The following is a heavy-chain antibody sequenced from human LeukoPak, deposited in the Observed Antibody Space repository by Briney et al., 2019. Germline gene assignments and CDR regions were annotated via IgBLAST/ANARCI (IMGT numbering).Heavy chain of an antibody. V-gene: IGHV4-4*02. Sequence: PSETLSLTCAVSGGSISSSNWWSWVRQPPGKGLEWIGSIYYSGSTYYNPSLKSRVTISVDTSKTQFSLKLSSVTAADTAVYYCARLTCYDFWSGYYPVCGYYYYMDVWGKGTTVTVSS. J-gene: IGHJ6*03. CDR2: IYYSGST. CDR3: ARLTCYDFWSGYYPVCGYYYYMDV. D-gene: IGHD3-3*01. CDR1: GGSISSSNW.